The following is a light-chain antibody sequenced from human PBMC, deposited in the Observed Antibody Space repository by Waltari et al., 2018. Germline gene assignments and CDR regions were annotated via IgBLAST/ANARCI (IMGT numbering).Light chain of an antibody. CDR3: MQGTYWRT. CDR2: KVS. CDR1: RSLVYSDGNSY. V-gene: IGKV2-30*01. J-gene: IGKJ1*01. Sequence: DVVMTQSPLSLPVTLGQEASISCSSSRSLVYSDGNSYLNWFHQRPGQSPRRLIYKVSNRDSGVPDRVSGSGSGTNFTLKISRVEAEDVGVYYCMQGTYWRTFGQGTKVEIK.